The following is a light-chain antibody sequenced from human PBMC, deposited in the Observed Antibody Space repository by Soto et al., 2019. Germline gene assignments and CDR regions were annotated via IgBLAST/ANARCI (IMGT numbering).Light chain of an antibody. CDR1: TGAVTSGHY. V-gene: IGLV7-46*01. CDR2: DTS. Sequence: QALVTQEPPLTVSPGGAGTLTRGPSTGAVTSGHYPYWFQQKPGQAPRTLIYDTSNKHSWTPARFSGSLLGGKAALTLSGAQPEDEAEYYCLLSYSGARPYVFGTGTKVTVL. J-gene: IGLJ1*01. CDR3: LLSYSGARPYV.